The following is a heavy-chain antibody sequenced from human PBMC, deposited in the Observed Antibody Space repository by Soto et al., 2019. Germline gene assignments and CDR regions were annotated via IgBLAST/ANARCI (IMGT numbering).Heavy chain of an antibody. J-gene: IGHJ4*02. V-gene: IGHV3-30-3*01. D-gene: IGHD5-18*01. CDR1: GFTFINYA. Sequence: QVQLVESGGGVVQPGRSLRLSCTASGFTFINYAMHWVRQAPGKGLEWVAVISYDGSNTYYADSVKGRFTVSRDNSKNTLNLLMDSLRSEDTAVYFCARREYSYNYLDYWGQGALVTVSS. CDR3: ARREYSYNYLDY. CDR2: ISYDGSNT.